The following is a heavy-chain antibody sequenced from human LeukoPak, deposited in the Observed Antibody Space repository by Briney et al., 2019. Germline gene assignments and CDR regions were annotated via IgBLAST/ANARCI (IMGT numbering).Heavy chain of an antibody. CDR2: IYYSGST. CDR1: GGSISSYY. V-gene: IGHV4-59*01. D-gene: IGHD2-15*01. CDR3: ARLSAATLDY. Sequence: PSETLSLTCTVSGGSISSYYWSWIRQPPGKGLEWIGYIYYSGSTNYNPSLKSRVTISVDTSKNQFSLKLSSVTAADTAVYNCARLSAATLDYWGQGTLVTVSS. J-gene: IGHJ4*02.